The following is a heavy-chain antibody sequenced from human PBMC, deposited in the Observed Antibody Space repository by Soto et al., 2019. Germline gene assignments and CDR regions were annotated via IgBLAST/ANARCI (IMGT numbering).Heavy chain of an antibody. CDR3: VRESAASGPNWFDT. D-gene: IGHD6-13*01. CDR1: GGSVTNGRSS. Sequence: SETLSLTCSVSGGSVTNGRSSWNWIRQSPGKGLEWIAYIYHSGSTYYNPSLRSRVTISVDRSEKQFSLKLSSVTAADTAVYYCVRESAASGPNWFDTWGPGTLVTVSS. V-gene: IGHV4-30-2*06. J-gene: IGHJ5*02. CDR2: IYHSGST.